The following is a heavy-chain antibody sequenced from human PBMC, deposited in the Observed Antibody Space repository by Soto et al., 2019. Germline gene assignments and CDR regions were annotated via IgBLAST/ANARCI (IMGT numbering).Heavy chain of an antibody. J-gene: IGHJ5*02. CDR3: SRRRDPHKGSRT. CDR1: SGSFSSYY. V-gene: IGHV4-34*02. D-gene: IGHD1-26*01. Sequence: QVQLQQWGAGLLKPSETLSLTCAVHSGSFSSYYCTWTRQPPGKGLEWIGEIHPSGDTDNNPSLNNRYTIELDTSKSQFSLRLTSVTAADTAVDFCSRRRDPHKGSRTWGQGTLVTVSS. CDR2: IHPSGDT.